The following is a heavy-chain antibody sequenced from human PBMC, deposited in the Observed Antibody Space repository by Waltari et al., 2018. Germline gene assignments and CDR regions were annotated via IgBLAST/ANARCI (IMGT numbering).Heavy chain of an antibody. CDR3: AVLDIVVVVAATTQYFQH. J-gene: IGHJ1*01. Sequence: QLQLQESGPGLVKPSETLSLTCTVSGGSISSSSYYWGWIRQPPGKGLEWIGSIYYSGSTYYNPSRKSRVTISVDTSKNQCSLKLSSVTAADTAVYYCAVLDIVVVVAATTQYFQHWGQGTLVTVSS. CDR1: GGSISSSSYY. V-gene: IGHV4-39*01. D-gene: IGHD2-15*01. CDR2: IYYSGST.